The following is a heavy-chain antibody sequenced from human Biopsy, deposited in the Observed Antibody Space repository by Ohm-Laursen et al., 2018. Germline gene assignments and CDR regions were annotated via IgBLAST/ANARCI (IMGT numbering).Heavy chain of an antibody. D-gene: IGHD4-23*01. V-gene: IGHV4-59*01. Sequence: GTLSLTCTVSGGSISSYYWTWIRQPPGKGLEWIGHISYTGYTSYKSSLKSRVTISSDTSRKHFSLRLTSLAAADTAVYYCARGSNEYGGLYFPHWGQGTLVTVSS. CDR2: ISYTGYT. CDR1: GGSISSYY. CDR3: ARGSNEYGGLYFPH. J-gene: IGHJ1*01.